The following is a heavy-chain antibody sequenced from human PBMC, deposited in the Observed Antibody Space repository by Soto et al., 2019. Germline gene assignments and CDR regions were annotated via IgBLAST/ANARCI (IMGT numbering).Heavy chain of an antibody. Sequence: QVQLVQSGAEVKKPGASVKVSCKASGYTFTSYGISWVRQAPGQGLEWMGWISAYNGNTNYAQKLQGRVTMTTDTSTITAYMELRSLRSDDTAVYYCARDLIVDCTNGVCYSRTSRPFDYWGQGTLVTVSS. V-gene: IGHV1-18*01. CDR1: GYTFTSYG. D-gene: IGHD2-8*01. J-gene: IGHJ4*02. CDR3: ARDLIVDCTNGVCYSRTSRPFDY. CDR2: ISAYNGNT.